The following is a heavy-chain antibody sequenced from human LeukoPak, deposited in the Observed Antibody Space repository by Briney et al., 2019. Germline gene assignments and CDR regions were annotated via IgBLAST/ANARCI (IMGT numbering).Heavy chain of an antibody. CDR2: INAYNVNT. V-gene: IGHV1-18*01. Sequence: ASVKVSCKASGYTFTSYGISWVRQAPGQGLEWMGWINAYNVNTNYAQKLQGRVTMTTDTSTSTAYMELSSLRSDDTAVYYCARYCSGGSCYSLWADAFDIWGQGTMVTVSS. CDR3: ARYCSGGSCYSLWADAFDI. J-gene: IGHJ3*02. D-gene: IGHD2-15*01. CDR1: GYTFTSYG.